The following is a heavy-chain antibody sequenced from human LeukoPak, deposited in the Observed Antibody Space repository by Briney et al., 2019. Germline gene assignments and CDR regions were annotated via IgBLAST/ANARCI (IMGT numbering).Heavy chain of an antibody. V-gene: IGHV4-30-4*08. Sequence: SETLSLTCTVSGGSIISGDYYWSWIRQPPGKGLGWIGYIYHNGDTYYNPSLKSRVFISVDTSKNQFSLKLSSVTAADTAVYYCARAGVVPAAISRAFDIWGQGSVVTVSS. D-gene: IGHD2-2*02. CDR1: GGSIISGDYY. CDR3: ARAGVVPAAISRAFDI. CDR2: IYHNGDT. J-gene: IGHJ3*02.